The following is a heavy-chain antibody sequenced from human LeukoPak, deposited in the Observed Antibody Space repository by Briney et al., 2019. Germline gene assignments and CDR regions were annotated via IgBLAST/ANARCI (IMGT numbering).Heavy chain of an antibody. CDR3: AREGIAVAGIYYFDY. Sequence: PGGSLRLSCAASGFTFSSYWMSWVRQAPGKGLEWVANIKQDGSEKYYVDSVKGRFTISRDNAKNSLYLQMNSLRAEDTAVYYCAREGIAVAGIYYFDYWGQGTLVTVSS. V-gene: IGHV3-7*01. CDR1: GFTFSSYW. D-gene: IGHD6-19*01. CDR2: IKQDGSEK. J-gene: IGHJ4*02.